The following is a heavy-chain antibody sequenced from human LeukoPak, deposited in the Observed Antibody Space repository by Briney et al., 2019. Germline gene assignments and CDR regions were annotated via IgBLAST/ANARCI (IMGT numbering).Heavy chain of an antibody. CDR3: ARVYSDYYGSGSYNPWFDP. V-gene: IGHV4-31*03. Sequence: SQTLSLTCTVSGGSISSGGLYWSWIRQHPGKGLEQIGHIYYSGSTYYNPSLKSRVTISVDTSKNQFSLKLSSVTAADTAVYYCARVYSDYYGSGSYNPWFDPWGQGTLVTVSS. D-gene: IGHD3-10*01. J-gene: IGHJ5*02. CDR2: IYYSGST. CDR1: GGSISSGGLY.